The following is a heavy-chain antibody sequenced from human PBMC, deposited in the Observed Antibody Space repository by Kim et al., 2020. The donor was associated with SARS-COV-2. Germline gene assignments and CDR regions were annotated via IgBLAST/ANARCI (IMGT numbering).Heavy chain of an antibody. Sequence: GGSLRLSCAASGFTFSSYAMHWVRQAPGKGLEWVAVISYDGSNKYYADSVKGRFTISRDNSKNTLYLQMNSLRAEDTAVYYCARDPLNDYYGMDVWGQGTTVTVSS. CDR1: GFTFSSYA. V-gene: IGHV3-30-3*01. J-gene: IGHJ6*02. CDR2: ISYDGSNK. D-gene: IGHD3-16*02. CDR3: ARDPLNDYYGMDV.